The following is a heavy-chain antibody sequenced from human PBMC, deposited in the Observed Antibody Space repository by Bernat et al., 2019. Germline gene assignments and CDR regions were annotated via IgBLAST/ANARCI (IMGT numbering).Heavy chain of an antibody. CDR3: ARDDGSGGPFDY. CDR2: ISSGGST. V-gene: IGHV3-66*01. J-gene: IGHJ4*02. Sequence: EVQLVESGGGLVQPGGSLRLSCAVSGFSVSDNYMNWVRQAPGKGLEWVSLISSGGSTDYADSVKDRFTISRDNPRNTLYLQLNSLRDEDTAVYYCARDDGSGGPFDYWGPGTLVTVSS. D-gene: IGHD3-10*01. CDR1: GFSVSDNY.